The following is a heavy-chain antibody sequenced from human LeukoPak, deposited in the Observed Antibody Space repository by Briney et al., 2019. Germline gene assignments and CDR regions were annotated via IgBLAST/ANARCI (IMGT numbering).Heavy chain of an antibody. J-gene: IGHJ3*02. CDR2: INPSAGST. D-gene: IGHD5-24*01. Sequence: ASVKVSCKASGYTFTRYYMHWVRQAPGQGLEWMGIINPSAGSTSYAQKFQGRVMMTRDTSTDTVYMELSSLRSEDTAVYYCARAGWPVHDAFDIWGQGTMVTVSS. V-gene: IGHV1-46*01. CDR1: GYTFTRYY. CDR3: ARAGWPVHDAFDI.